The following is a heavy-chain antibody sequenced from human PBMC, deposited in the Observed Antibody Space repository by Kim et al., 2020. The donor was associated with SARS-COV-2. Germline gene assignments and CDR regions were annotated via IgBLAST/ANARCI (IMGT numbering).Heavy chain of an antibody. CDR1: GGSISSGGYY. CDR2: IYYSGST. V-gene: IGHV4-31*03. D-gene: IGHD3-3*01. CDR3: ARALGVTIFGVSIINWFDP. Sequence: SETLSHTCTVSGGSISSGGYYWSWIRQHPGKGLEWIGYIYYSGSTYYNPSLKSRVTISVDTSKNQFSLKLSSVTAADTAVYYCARALGVTIFGVSIINWFDPWGQGILVTVSS. J-gene: IGHJ5*02.